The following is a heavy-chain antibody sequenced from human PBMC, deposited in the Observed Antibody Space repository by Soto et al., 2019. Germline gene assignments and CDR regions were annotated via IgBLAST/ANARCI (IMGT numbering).Heavy chain of an antibody. Sequence: DPGKGLEWVSYISSSSSTIYYADSVKGRFTISRDNDKNSLYLQMNSLRAEDTAVYYCAIHAEDSEQNDPLDTAFLLNRSSDL. CDR3: AIHAEDSEQNDPLDTAFLLNRSSDL. V-gene: IGHV3-48*01. J-gene: IGHJ2*01. D-gene: IGHD1-1*01. CDR2: ISSSSSTI.